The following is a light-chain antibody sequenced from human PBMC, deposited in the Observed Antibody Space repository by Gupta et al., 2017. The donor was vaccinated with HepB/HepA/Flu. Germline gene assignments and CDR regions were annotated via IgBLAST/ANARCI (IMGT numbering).Light chain of an antibody. J-gene: IGKJ5*01. CDR1: QSVRSF. Sequence: EIVLTQSPATLSLSPGERATLSCRASQSVRSFLAWYQQKPGQAPRLLIYDASNRATGIPARFSGRGYGTDFTLTISSREPEDFAVYYCQQHSNWPPITFGQGTQLEIK. CDR3: QQHSNWPPIT. CDR2: DAS. V-gene: IGKV3-11*01.